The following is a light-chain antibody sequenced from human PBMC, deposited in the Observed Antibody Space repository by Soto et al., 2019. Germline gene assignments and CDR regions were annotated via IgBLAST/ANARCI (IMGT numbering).Light chain of an antibody. Sequence: ALAQPRSVSGSPGQSVTISFTGTSSDVGGYNYVSWYQQHPGKAPKLMIYDVNKRPSGVPDRFSGSKSGNTASLTISGLQAEDEADYYCCSYAGSYTLVFGTGTKVTVL. CDR3: CSYAGSYTLV. CDR2: DVN. V-gene: IGLV2-11*01. J-gene: IGLJ1*01. CDR1: SSDVGGYNY.